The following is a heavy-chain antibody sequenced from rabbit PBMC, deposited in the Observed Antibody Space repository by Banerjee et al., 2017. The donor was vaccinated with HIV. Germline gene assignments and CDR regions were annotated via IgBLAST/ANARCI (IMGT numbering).Heavy chain of an antibody. CDR2: LYTGSSCNT. CDR1: GLDFSSHYW. V-gene: IGHV1S45*01. J-gene: IGHJ4*01. CDR3: AFSLFFFFSFFKL. Sequence: EESGGGLVQPEGSLTLTCKASGLDFSSHYWICWVRQAPGNLLEWIGCLYTGSSCNTAYSISPSFLFPFSPPSSSSLSLPLPSLSPSSSSSSFFAFSLFFFFSFFKLWGQGTLFTVS. D-gene: IGHD3-3*01.